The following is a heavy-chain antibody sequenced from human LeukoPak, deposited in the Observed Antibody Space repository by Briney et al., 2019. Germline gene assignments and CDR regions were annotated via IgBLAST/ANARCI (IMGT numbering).Heavy chain of an antibody. V-gene: IGHV3-53*01. D-gene: IGHD1-1*01. CDR3: TTQSGAWNFDY. CDR2: IYSGGST. Sequence: PGGSLRLSCAASGFTVSSNYMSWVRQAPGKGLEWVSVIYSGGSTYYADSVKCRFTISRDNSKNTLYLQMNSLRAEDTAVYYCTTQSGAWNFDYWGQGTLVTVSS. J-gene: IGHJ4*02. CDR1: GFTVSSNY.